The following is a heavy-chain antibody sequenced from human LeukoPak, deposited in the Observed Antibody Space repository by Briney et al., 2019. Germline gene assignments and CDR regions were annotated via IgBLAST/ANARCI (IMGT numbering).Heavy chain of an antibody. J-gene: IGHJ4*02. CDR2: IYYSGST. CDR1: GGTISSSSYY. D-gene: IGHD6-13*01. Sequence: SETLSLTCTVSGGTISSSSYYWGWIRQPPGKGLEWIGSIYYSGSTYYNPSLKSRVTISVDTSKNQFSLKLSSVTAADTAVYYCARHPPPQAAAGTGFDYWGQGTLVTVSS. V-gene: IGHV4-39*01. CDR3: ARHPPPQAAAGTGFDY.